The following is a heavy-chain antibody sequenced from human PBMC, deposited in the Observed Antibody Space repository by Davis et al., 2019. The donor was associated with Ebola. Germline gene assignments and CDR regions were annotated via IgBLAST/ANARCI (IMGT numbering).Heavy chain of an antibody. J-gene: IGHJ4*02. V-gene: IGHV3-53*05. CDR1: GFTFINTR. D-gene: IGHD6-19*01. Sequence: GGSLRLSCAASGFTFINTRMNWVRQAPGKGLEWVSVIYDQSTAYADAVRGRFIISRDKSNNTLYLEMSSLRVDDTAVYYCATTQWLREFDNWGQGTLVTVSS. CDR3: ATTQWLREFDN. CDR2: IYDQST.